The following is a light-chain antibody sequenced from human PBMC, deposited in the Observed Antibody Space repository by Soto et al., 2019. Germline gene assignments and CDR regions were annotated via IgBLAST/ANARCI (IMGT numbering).Light chain of an antibody. CDR2: DAS. J-gene: IGKJ1*01. Sequence: EVVLTQSPATLSLSPGERATLSCRASQSIRTSLAWYQQKPGQAPRLVIFDASNRANGVPARFGGSGSGTDFTLTINSLEPEDLAVYHCQQYNKWPQTFGQGTKVDIK. CDR3: QQYNKWPQT. V-gene: IGKV3-11*01. CDR1: QSIRTS.